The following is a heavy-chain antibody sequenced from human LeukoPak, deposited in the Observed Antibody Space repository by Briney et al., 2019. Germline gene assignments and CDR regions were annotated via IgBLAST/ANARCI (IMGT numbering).Heavy chain of an antibody. Sequence: GGSLRLSCAASGFTFSSYWMSWVRQAPGKGLEWVANIKQDGSEKYYVDSVKGRFTISRDNAKNSLYLQMNSLRAEGTAVYYCARSHQLLGYGMDVWGQGTTVTVSS. CDR1: GFTFSSYW. CDR3: ARSHQLLGYGMDV. D-gene: IGHD2-2*01. CDR2: IKQDGSEK. V-gene: IGHV3-7*01. J-gene: IGHJ6*02.